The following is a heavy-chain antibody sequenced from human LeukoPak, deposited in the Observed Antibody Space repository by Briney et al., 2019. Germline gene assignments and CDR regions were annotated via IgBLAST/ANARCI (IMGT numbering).Heavy chain of an antibody. CDR2: ISSSGST. CDR3: ARDLRYNWNPDAFDI. V-gene: IGHV4-61*02. J-gene: IGHJ3*02. CDR1: GDSISSGDYY. D-gene: IGHD1-20*01. Sequence: SETLSLTCTVSGDSISSGDYYWSWIRQPAGKGLEWIGRISSSGSTNYNPSLKSRVTISVDTSKNQFSLKLSSVTAADTAVYYCARDLRYNWNPDAFDIWGQGTMVTVSS.